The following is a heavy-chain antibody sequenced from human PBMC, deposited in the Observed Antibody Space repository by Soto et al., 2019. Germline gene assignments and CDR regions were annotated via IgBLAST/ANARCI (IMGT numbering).Heavy chain of an antibody. Sequence: GGCMRLSCAASGFTFDAYAMDWVRQAPGRGLEWVSGISWNSGSIGYADSVKGRFTISRDNAKNSLYLQMNRLRSEDTALYYCAKDMGYDLSPLGYFDYWGQGTLVTVSS. CDR1: GFTFDAYA. D-gene: IGHD5-12*01. J-gene: IGHJ4*02. V-gene: IGHV3-9*01. CDR2: ISWNSGSI. CDR3: AKDMGYDLSPLGYFDY.